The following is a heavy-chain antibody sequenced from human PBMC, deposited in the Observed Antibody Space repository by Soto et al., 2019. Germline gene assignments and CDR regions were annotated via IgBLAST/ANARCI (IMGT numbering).Heavy chain of an antibody. CDR2: IYHSGST. Sequence: SETLSLTCTVSGGSISSGGYYWSWVRQPPGKGLEWIGEIYHSGSTNYNPSLKSRVTISVDKSKNQFSLKLSSVTAADTAVYYCARIGGTDYGDFFDYWGQGTLVTVSS. CDR1: GGSISSGGYY. D-gene: IGHD4-17*01. J-gene: IGHJ4*02. V-gene: IGHV4-39*07. CDR3: ARIGGTDYGDFFDY.